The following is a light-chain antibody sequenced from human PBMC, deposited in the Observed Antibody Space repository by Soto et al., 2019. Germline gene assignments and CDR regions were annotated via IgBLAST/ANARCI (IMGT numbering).Light chain of an antibody. V-gene: IGLV2-14*01. CDR2: DVS. CDR3: SSYTSSSTLLYV. J-gene: IGLJ1*01. Sequence: QSVLTQPASVSGSPGQSITISCTGTSSDVGGYNYVSWYQQHPGKAPKLMNYDVSNRPSGVSSRFSGSKSGNTTSLTISGLQAEDEADYYCSSYTSSSTLLYVFGTGTKVTVL. CDR1: SSDVGGYNY.